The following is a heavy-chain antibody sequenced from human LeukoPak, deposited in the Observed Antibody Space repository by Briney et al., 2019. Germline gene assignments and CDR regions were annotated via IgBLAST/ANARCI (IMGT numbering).Heavy chain of an antibody. CDR3: ARGYCSGGRCRHFDY. J-gene: IGHJ4*02. D-gene: IGHD2-15*01. Sequence: PGGSLRLSRAASGFTLNDYGMSWVRQVPGKGLEWVSGINWNGGSIGYADSVKGRFTISRDNAKNSLYLQINSLRAEDTALYYCARGYCSGGRCRHFDYWGQGTQVTVSS. CDR2: INWNGGSI. CDR1: GFTLNDYG. V-gene: IGHV3-20*04.